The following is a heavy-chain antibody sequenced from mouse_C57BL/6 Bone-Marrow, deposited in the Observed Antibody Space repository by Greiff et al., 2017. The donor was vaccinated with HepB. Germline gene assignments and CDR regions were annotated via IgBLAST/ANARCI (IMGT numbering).Heavy chain of an antibody. V-gene: IGHV1-26*01. CDR1: GYTFTDYY. D-gene: IGHD3-2*02. CDR2: INPNNGGT. J-gene: IGHJ4*01. Sequence: EVQLQQSGPELVKPGASVKISCKASGYTFTDYYMNWVKQSHGKSLEWIGDINPNNGGTSYNQKFKGKATLTVDKSSSTAYMELRSLTSEDSAVYYCARQLKAMDDWGQGTSDTVSA. CDR3: ARQLKAMDD.